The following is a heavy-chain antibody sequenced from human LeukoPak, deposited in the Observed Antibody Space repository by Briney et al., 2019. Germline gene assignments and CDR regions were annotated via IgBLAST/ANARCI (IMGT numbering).Heavy chain of an antibody. Sequence: GASVMVSCKASGYTFTSYGISWVRQAPGQGLEWMGWISVSNGNTNYAQKLQGRVTMTTDTSTNTAYMELRSLRFDDTAVYYCARDLAGIVGVTAWFDPWGQGTLVTVSS. CDR1: GYTFTSYG. J-gene: IGHJ5*02. CDR3: ARDLAGIVGVTAWFDP. CDR2: ISVSNGNT. V-gene: IGHV1-18*01. D-gene: IGHD1-26*01.